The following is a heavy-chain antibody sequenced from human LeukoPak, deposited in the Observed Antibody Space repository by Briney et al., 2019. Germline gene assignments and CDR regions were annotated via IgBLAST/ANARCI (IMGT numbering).Heavy chain of an antibody. D-gene: IGHD6-19*01. V-gene: IGHV3-74*01. CDR2: INSDGSTT. J-gene: IGHJ6*02. Sequence: GGSLRLSCAASGFTFSTYWMHCVRQAPGKGLVWVSRINSDGSTTNYADSVKGRFTISRDNAKNTLYLQMNSLRAEDTAVYYCARRIAVAGALDYWGHGTTVTVSS. CDR1: GFTFSTYW. CDR3: ARRIAVAGALDY.